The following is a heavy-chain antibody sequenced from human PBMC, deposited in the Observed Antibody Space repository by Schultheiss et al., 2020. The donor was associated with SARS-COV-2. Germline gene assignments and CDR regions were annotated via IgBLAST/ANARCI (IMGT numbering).Heavy chain of an antibody. V-gene: IGHV3-33*06. CDR1: GFTFSSYG. CDR2: IWYDGSNK. J-gene: IGHJ6*02. Sequence: GGSLRLSCAASGFTFSSYGMHWVRQAPGKWLEWVAVIWYDGSNKYYADSVKGRFTISRDNSKNTLYLQMNSLRAEDTAVYYCAKESPYGMDVWGQGTTVTVSS. CDR3: AKESPYGMDV.